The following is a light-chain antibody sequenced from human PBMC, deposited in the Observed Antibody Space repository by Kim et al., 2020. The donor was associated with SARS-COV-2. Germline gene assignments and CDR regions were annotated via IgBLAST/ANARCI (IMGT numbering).Light chain of an antibody. CDR2: AAS. Sequence: DIKMTQSPSSLAASVGDSVTLACRASQSIGTRLNWYQQRPGKAPKLLIYAASSLQSGVPSRFSVSGSGTDFTLTISSLQPEYFATYFCQQTYISPVTFGPGTKVDIK. CDR1: QSIGTR. V-gene: IGKV1-39*01. J-gene: IGKJ3*01. CDR3: QQTYISPVT.